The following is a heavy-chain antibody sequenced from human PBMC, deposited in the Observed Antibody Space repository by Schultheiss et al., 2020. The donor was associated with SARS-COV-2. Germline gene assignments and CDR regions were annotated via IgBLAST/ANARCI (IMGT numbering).Heavy chain of an antibody. V-gene: IGHV3-20*04. CDR3: ARARYYYDRGGRYYYYGMDV. J-gene: IGHJ6*02. Sequence: GGSLRLSCAASGFIFDDYGMTWVRQAPGKGLEWVSGINWNGGSTGYADSVKGRFTISRDNAKNSLYLQMNSLRAEDTALYYCARARYYYDRGGRYYYYGMDVWGQGTTVTVSS. CDR2: INWNGGST. D-gene: IGHD3-22*01. CDR1: GFIFDDYG.